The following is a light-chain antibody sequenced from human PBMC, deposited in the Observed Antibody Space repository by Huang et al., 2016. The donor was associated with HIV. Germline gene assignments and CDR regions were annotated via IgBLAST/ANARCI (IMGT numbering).Light chain of an antibody. CDR1: QNINTW. Sequence: DIQMTQSPSTLSASVGDRVTITCRASQNINTWLAWYQQKPGKAPHLLIYSASSLQIGVPSRFTGSGSGTEFTLTITSLQPDDLGTYYCQQYNTYLYTFGQGTKLEI. J-gene: IGKJ2*01. V-gene: IGKV1-5*03. CDR2: SAS. CDR3: QQYNTYLYT.